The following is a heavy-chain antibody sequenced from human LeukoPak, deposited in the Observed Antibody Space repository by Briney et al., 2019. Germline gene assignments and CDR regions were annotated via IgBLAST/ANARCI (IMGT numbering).Heavy chain of an antibody. CDR2: IRYDGSNK. J-gene: IGHJ4*02. V-gene: IGHV3-30*02. Sequence: HAGGSLRLSCAASGFTFSRYGIHWVRQAPGKGLEWVAFIRYDGSNKYYADSVKGRFTISRDNSKNTLYLQMNSLRPEDTALYYCARGGYYNILTGFYNKLLAFDYWGQGTLVTVSS. D-gene: IGHD3-9*01. CDR3: ARGGYYNILTGFYNKLLAFDY. CDR1: GFTFSRYG.